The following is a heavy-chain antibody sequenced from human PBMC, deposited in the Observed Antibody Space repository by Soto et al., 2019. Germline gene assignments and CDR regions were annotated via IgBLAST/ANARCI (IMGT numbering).Heavy chain of an antibody. CDR3: ARDSYCSSTSCYTGGYYYGMDV. J-gene: IGHJ6*02. CDR2: INAGNGNT. Sequence: QVQLVQSGAEVKKPGASVKVSCKASGYTFTSYAMHWVRQAPGQRLEWMGWINAGNGNTKYSQKFQGRVTITRDTAASTAYMELSSLRSEDTAVYYCARDSYCSSTSCYTGGYYYGMDVWGQGTTVTFSS. CDR1: GYTFTSYA. V-gene: IGHV1-3*01. D-gene: IGHD2-2*02.